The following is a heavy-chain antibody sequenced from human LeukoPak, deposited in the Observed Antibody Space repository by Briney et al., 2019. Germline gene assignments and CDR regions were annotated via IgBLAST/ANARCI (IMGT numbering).Heavy chain of an antibody. V-gene: IGHV3-30*02. J-gene: IGHJ4*02. CDR3: ARGRGRMGIAAAGIFDY. CDR1: GFTFSNYG. D-gene: IGHD6-13*01. Sequence: PGGSLRLSCVASGFTFSNYGMHWVRQAPGKGLEWVAFIRYDGSNKYYADSVKGRFTISRDNSKNTLYLQMNSLRAEDTAVYYCARGRGRMGIAAAGIFDYWGQGTLVTVSS. CDR2: IRYDGSNK.